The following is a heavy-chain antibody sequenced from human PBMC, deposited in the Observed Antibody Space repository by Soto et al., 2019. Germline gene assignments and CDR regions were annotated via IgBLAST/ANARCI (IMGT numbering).Heavy chain of an antibody. V-gene: IGHV1-18*01. CDR2: ISAYNGNT. D-gene: IGHD2-15*01. CDR3: ARHRYCSGGSCYSDRGQSFDWFDP. CDR1: GGTFSSYA. J-gene: IGHJ5*02. Sequence: ASVKVSCKASGGTFSSYAISWVRQAPGQGLEWMGWISAYNGNTNYAQKLQGRVTMTTDTSTSTAYMELRSLRSDDTAVYYCARHRYCSGGSCYSDRGQSFDWFDPWGQGTLVTVSS.